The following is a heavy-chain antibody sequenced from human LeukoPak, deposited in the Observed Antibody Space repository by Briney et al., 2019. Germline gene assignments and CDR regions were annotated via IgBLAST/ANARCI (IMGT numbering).Heavy chain of an antibody. CDR2: IDPKSGGT. V-gene: IGHV1-2*02. J-gene: IGHJ4*02. Sequence: ASVKVSCKASGYTFIDYYMHWVRQAPGQGLEWMGWIDPKSGGTSYAQKFQDRVAMIRDTSISTSYMELTRLRSDDTAVYYCARAYSRGWYGSTEYWGQGTLVTVSS. CDR1: GYTFIDYY. D-gene: IGHD6-19*01. CDR3: ARAYSRGWYGSTEY.